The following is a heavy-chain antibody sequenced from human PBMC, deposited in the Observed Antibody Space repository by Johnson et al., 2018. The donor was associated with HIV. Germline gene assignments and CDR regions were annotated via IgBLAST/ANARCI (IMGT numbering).Heavy chain of an antibody. V-gene: IGHV3-38-3*01. CDR2: ISGSST. CDR1: RFTVSSNE. D-gene: IGHD3-22*01. J-gene: IGHJ3*01. Sequence: EQLVESRGVLVQPGGSLRLSCAAPRFTVSSNEMSWVRQGPERGLEWVSCISGSSTYYADSVKGRLTISSDNSKCTVYLHMINLRADDTALYYCAREISRYYYDYAAFDLWGQGTTVTVSS. CDR3: AREISRYYYDYAAFDL.